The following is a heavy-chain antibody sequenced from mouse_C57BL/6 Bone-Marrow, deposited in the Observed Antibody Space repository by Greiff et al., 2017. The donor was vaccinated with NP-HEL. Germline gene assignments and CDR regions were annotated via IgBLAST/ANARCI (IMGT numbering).Heavy chain of an antibody. CDR2: IDPSDSYT. D-gene: IGHD4-1*01. Sequence: QVQLQQPGAELVRPGTSVKLSCKASGYTFTSYWMHWVKQRPGQGLEWIGVIDPSDSYTNYNQKFKGKATLTVDTSSSTAYMQLSSLTSEDSAVNYCARWDSLDYGGQGTTLTVSS. J-gene: IGHJ2*01. V-gene: IGHV1-59*01. CDR1: GYTFTSYW. CDR3: ARWDSLDY.